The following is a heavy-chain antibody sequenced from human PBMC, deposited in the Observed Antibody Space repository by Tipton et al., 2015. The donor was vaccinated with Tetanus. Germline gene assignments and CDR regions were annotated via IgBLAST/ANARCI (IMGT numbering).Heavy chain of an antibody. CDR1: GFTFDDYA. V-gene: IGHV3-23*04. CDR3: ARDSNYYDSSGVHDAFDI. CDR2: ISGSDGNI. Sequence: QLVQSGGGVVQPGGSLRLSCAASGFTFDDYAMHWVRQAPGKGLEWVSGISGSDGNIYYADSVKGRFTISRDNSKNTLYLQMNSLRAEDTAVYYCARDSNYYDSSGVHDAFDIWGQGTMVTVSS. J-gene: IGHJ3*02. D-gene: IGHD3-22*01.